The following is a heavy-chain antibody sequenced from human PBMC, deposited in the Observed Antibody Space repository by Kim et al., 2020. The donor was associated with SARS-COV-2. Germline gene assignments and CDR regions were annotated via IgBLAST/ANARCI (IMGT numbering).Heavy chain of an antibody. J-gene: IGHJ6*02. V-gene: IGHV3-23*01. CDR1: GFTFSSYA. CDR3: AKDGGGLRYFDWLYGPTPGDYYGMDV. Sequence: GGSLRLSCAASGFTFSSYAMSWVRQAPGKGLEWVSAISGSGGSTYYADSVKGRFTISRDNSKNTLYLQMNSLRAEDTAVYYCAKDGGGLRYFDWLYGPTPGDYYGMDVWGQGTTVTVSS. CDR2: ISGSGGST. D-gene: IGHD3-9*01.